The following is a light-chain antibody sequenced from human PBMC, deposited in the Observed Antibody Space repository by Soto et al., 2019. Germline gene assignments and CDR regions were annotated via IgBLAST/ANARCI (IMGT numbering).Light chain of an antibody. Sequence: QSVLTQPPSVSEAPRQRVTISCSGSWSNIGSNAVNWYQQLPGKAPKLLIYYDDLLSSGVSDRFSGSKSGTSASLAISGLQSEDEADYYCAVWDDNLNGVIFGGGTKVTAL. CDR2: YDD. CDR3: AVWDDNLNGVI. CDR1: WSNIGSNA. V-gene: IGLV1-36*01. J-gene: IGLJ2*01.